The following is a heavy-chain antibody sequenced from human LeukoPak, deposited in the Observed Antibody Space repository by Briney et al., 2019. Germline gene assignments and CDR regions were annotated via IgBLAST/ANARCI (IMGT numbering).Heavy chain of an antibody. V-gene: IGHV1-2*02. J-gene: IGHJ4*02. Sequence: ASLKVSCKASGYTFTGYYIHWVRLAPGQGLAWMGRINSNNGVSNYAQRFQGRVTMTRDTSISTAYMGLSGLTSDDTAVYYCARRFCTGGSCYPDYWGQGTLVTVSS. D-gene: IGHD2-15*01. CDR3: ARRFCTGGSCYPDY. CDR1: GYTFTGYY. CDR2: INSNNGVS.